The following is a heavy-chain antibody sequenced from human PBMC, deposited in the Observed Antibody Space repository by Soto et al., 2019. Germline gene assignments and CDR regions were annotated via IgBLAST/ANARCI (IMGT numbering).Heavy chain of an antibody. V-gene: IGHV2-5*01. D-gene: IGHD2-2*01. J-gene: IGHJ4*01. CDR1: GFSLSTSGLG. CDR3: AHTRVPDTLHY. Sequence: SGPTLVNPTQTLTLTCTFSGFSLSTSGLGVAWIRQPPGKPLEWLALIYWNGIERYSPSLKSRLTITKDTSRNEVVLTMTNMEPLDTATFYCAHTRVPDTLHYWGQGTLVTVSS. CDR2: IYWNGIE.